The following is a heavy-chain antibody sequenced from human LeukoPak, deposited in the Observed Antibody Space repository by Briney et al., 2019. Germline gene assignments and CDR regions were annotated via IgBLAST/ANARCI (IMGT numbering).Heavy chain of an antibody. V-gene: IGHV1-2*06. D-gene: IGHD4-17*01. CDR2: INPNSGGT. J-gene: IGHJ5*02. CDR3: ARGLYGDQNWFDP. CDR1: GYTFTSYG. Sequence: GASVKVSCKASGYTFTSYGISWVRQAPGQGLECLGRINPNSGGTNYAQKFQGRVTMTRDTSISTAYMELSRLRSDDTAVYYCARGLYGDQNWFDPWGQGTLVTVSS.